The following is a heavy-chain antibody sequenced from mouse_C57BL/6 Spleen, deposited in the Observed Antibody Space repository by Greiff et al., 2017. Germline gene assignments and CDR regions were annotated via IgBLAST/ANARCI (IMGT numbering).Heavy chain of an antibody. D-gene: IGHD4-1*01. V-gene: IGHV1-80*01. CDR3: SSSPLGREYFPY. CDR1: GYAISSYW. J-gene: IGHJ2*01. Sequence: VQLQQSGAELVKPGASEKISCKASGYAISSYWMNWVKQRHGKGLEGSGQSYPGDGDTNYNGKFKGKATLTADKSSRTAYMQLSSLTSEDSAVYFCSSSPLGREYFPYWGPATTLTFSS. CDR2: SYPGDGDT.